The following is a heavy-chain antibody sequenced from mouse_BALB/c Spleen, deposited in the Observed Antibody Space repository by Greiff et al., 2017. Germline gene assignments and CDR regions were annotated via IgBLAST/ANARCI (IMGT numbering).Heavy chain of an antibody. D-gene: IGHD2-3*01. J-gene: IGHJ3*01. Sequence: EVMLVESGGGLVQPGGSRKLSCAASGFTFSDYGMAWVRQAPGKGPEWVAFISNLAYSIYYADTVTGRFTISRENAKNTLYLEMSSLRSEDTAMYYCARSYDGYYDYWGQGTLVTVSA. CDR3: ARSYDGYYDY. CDR1: GFTFSDYG. CDR2: ISNLAYSI. V-gene: IGHV5-15*02.